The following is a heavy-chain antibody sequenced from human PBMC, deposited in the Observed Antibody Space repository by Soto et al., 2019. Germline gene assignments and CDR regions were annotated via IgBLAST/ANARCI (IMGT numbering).Heavy chain of an antibody. J-gene: IGHJ4*02. CDR1: GFTFSSYG. CDR3: AKDSYYYDSSGYYDYFDY. CDR2: ISYDGSNK. D-gene: IGHD3-22*01. V-gene: IGHV3-30*18. Sequence: GGSLRLSCAASGFTFSSYGMHWVRQAPGKGLEWVAVISYDGSNKYHADSVKGRFTISRDNSKNTLYLQMNSLRAEDTAVYYCAKDSYYYDSSGYYDYFDYWGQGTLVTVSS.